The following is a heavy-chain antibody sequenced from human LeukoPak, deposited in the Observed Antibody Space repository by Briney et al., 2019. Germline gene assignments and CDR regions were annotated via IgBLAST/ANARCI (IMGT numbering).Heavy chain of an antibody. V-gene: IGHV3-23*01. Sequence: GGSLRLSCAASGFTFSSYAMSWVRQAPGKGLDWVSAISGSGGNTYYADSVKGRFTISRDNSKNTLYLQMSSLRAEDTAVYYCASGLYGMDVWGQGTTVTVSS. CDR3: ASGLYGMDV. CDR1: GFTFSSYA. CDR2: ISGSGGNT. J-gene: IGHJ6*02. D-gene: IGHD2-21*01.